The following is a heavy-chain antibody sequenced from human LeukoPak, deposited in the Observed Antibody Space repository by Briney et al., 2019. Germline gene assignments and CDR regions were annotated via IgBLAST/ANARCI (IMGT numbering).Heavy chain of an antibody. Sequence: QPGGSLRLSCAASGFTFSGSAMHWVRKASGKGLEWVGRIRSKANSYATAYAASVKGRFTISRDDSKNTAYLQMNSLKTEDTAVYYCTGLNWNYVEGFDYWGQGTLVTVSS. CDR3: TGLNWNYVEGFDY. V-gene: IGHV3-73*01. CDR1: GFTFSGSA. J-gene: IGHJ4*02. CDR2: IRSKANSYAT. D-gene: IGHD1-7*01.